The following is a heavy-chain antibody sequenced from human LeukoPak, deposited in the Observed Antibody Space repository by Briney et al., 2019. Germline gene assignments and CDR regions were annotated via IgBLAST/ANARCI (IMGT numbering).Heavy chain of an antibody. Sequence: SETLSLTCTVSGGSINSDYWWTWVRQSPGKGLEWIGEIYHTGSVNYNLSLESRVTISRDRSKNQFSLMLRSVTAADTAVYYCARHDDFLSAYNYWGQGILVTVSS. CDR1: GGSINSDYW. CDR2: IYHTGSV. CDR3: ARHDDFLSAYNY. V-gene: IGHV4-4*02. D-gene: IGHD3-3*01. J-gene: IGHJ4*02.